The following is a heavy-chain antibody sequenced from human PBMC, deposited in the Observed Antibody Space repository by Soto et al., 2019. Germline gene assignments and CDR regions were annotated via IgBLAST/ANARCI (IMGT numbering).Heavy chain of an antibody. Sequence: GGSLRLSCAASGFTFSSYAMSWVRQAPGKGLEWVSAISGSGGSTYYADSVKGRFTISRDNSKNTLYLQMNSLRAEDTAVYYCAKDLGHYGDYGGTYFDYWGQGTLVTVSS. CDR1: GFTFSSYA. CDR2: ISGSGGST. J-gene: IGHJ4*02. V-gene: IGHV3-23*01. D-gene: IGHD4-17*01. CDR3: AKDLGHYGDYGGTYFDY.